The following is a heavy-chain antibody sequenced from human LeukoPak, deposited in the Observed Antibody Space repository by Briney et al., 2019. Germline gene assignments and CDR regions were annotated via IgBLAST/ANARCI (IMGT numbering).Heavy chain of an antibody. Sequence: ASVKVSCKASGYTFTGYYMHWVRQAPGQGLEWMGWINPNSGGTNYAQKFQGRVTMTRDTSISTAYMELSRLRSDDTAVYYCARGGLPAAILTANAFDIWGQGTMVTVSS. V-gene: IGHV1-2*02. CDR2: INPNSGGT. D-gene: IGHD2-2*02. J-gene: IGHJ3*02. CDR1: GYTFTGYY. CDR3: ARGGLPAAILTANAFDI.